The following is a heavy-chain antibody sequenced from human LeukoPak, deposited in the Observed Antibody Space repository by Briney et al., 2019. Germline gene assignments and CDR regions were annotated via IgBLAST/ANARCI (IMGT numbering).Heavy chain of an antibody. Sequence: PGGSLRLSCAASEFTFSSSYMNWVRQAPGKGLEWVSSISSSSNYIYYADSVKGRFTISRDNAKNSLYLQMNSLRAENTAVYYCANSVAVYFDYWGQGPLVTVSS. CDR3: ANSVAVYFDY. CDR2: ISSSSNYI. CDR1: EFTFSSSY. D-gene: IGHD6-19*01. J-gene: IGHJ4*02. V-gene: IGHV3-21*01.